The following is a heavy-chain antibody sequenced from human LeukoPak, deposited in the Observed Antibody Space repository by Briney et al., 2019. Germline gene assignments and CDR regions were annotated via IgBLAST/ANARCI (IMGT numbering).Heavy chain of an antibody. CDR2: IYDSGST. CDR3: AKGGSTNFYYGDV. J-gene: IGHJ6*04. Sequence: SETLSLTCSVSGGSMTNLYWTWIRQPPGKGLEWIGDIYDSGSTRYNTSLESGVTTSVDTSKNQFSLKLSSVTAADTAVYYCAKGGSTNFYYGDVWGEGATVTVSS. D-gene: IGHD2/OR15-2a*01. V-gene: IGHV4-59*01. CDR1: GGSMTNLY.